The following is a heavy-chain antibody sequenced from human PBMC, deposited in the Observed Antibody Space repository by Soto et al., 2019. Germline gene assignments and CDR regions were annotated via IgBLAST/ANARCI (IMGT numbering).Heavy chain of an antibody. CDR1: GGTFSSYA. CDR3: ARDSHPPARSGDVMRWDV. J-gene: IGHJ6*02. Sequence: QVQLVQSGAEMKKPGSSVKVSCKASGGTFSSYAVSWVRQAPGQGLEWMGGIIPIFGTAIYAQNVQGRLTITADESRGKAYMELSSLRSNDTAVYYCARDSHPPARSGDVMRWDVWGPGTPVTVSS. CDR2: IIPIFGTA. V-gene: IGHV1-69*01. D-gene: IGHD6-19*01.